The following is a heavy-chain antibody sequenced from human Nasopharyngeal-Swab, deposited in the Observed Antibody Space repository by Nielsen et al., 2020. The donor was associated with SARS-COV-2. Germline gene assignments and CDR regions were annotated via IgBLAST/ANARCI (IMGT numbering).Heavy chain of an antibody. CDR2: IYYSGST. V-gene: IGHV4-59*08. D-gene: IGHD1-26*01. Sequence: SEILSLTCTVSGGSISSYYWSWIRQPPGKGLEWIGYIYYSGSTDYNPSLKGRVTISVDTSKNQFSLKLNSVTAADTAVYYCARRETIVGSFDYWGQGTLVTVSS. CDR1: GGSISSYY. J-gene: IGHJ4*02. CDR3: ARRETIVGSFDY.